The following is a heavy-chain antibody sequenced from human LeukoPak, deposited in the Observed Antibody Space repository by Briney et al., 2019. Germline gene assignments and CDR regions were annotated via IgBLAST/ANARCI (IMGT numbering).Heavy chain of an antibody. V-gene: IGHV1-2*02. CDR3: ARDRFGDVAFDY. Sequence: ASLKVSCKASGYTFTGYYMHWVRQAPGQGLEWMGWINLNSGGTNHAQNFQGRVTMTRDTSITTAYMELSRLRSDDTAVYYCARDRFGDVAFDYWGQGTLVTVSS. D-gene: IGHD3-10*01. J-gene: IGHJ4*02. CDR2: INLNSGGT. CDR1: GYTFTGYY.